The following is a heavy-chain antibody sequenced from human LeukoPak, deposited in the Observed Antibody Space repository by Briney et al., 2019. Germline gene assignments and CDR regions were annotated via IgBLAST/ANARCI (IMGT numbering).Heavy chain of an antibody. Sequence: GGSLRLSCAASGFTFSSYGMHWVRQAPGKGLEWVAVIWYDGSNKCYADSVKGRFTISRDNSKNTLYLQMNSLRAEDTAVYYCARDVGYFRFDYWGQGTLVTVSS. D-gene: IGHD5-18*01. V-gene: IGHV3-33*01. J-gene: IGHJ4*02. CDR3: ARDVGYFRFDY. CDR1: GFTFSSYG. CDR2: IWYDGSNK.